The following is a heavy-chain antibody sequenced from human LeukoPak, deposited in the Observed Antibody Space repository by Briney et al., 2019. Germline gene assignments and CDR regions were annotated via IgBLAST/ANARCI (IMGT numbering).Heavy chain of an antibody. V-gene: IGHV3-21*04. CDR3: ARANGIAAAGIFDY. D-gene: IGHD6-13*01. Sequence: GGSLRLSCAASGFTFSSYSMNWVRQAPGKGLEWVSSISSSSSYIYYADSVKGRFTISRDNAENSLYLQMNSLRAEDTAIYYCARANGIAAAGIFDYWGQGSLVTVSS. J-gene: IGHJ4*02. CDR1: GFTFSSYS. CDR2: ISSSSSYI.